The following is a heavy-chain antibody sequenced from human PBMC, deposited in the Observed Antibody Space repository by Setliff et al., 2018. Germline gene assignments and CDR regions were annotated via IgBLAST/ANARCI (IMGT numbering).Heavy chain of an antibody. CDR1: GASFKDYY. V-gene: IGHV4-34*01. J-gene: IGHJ4*02. Sequence: SETLSLTCAVYGASFKDYYWTWIRQSPGQGLEWIGQINHSGSTTSNPSLKSRVAISVHMSKNQISLDLTSVTAADTGVYYCARMDVGSYSLSFDYWGQGTLVTVSS. D-gene: IGHD1-26*01. CDR2: INHSGST. CDR3: ARMDVGSYSLSFDY.